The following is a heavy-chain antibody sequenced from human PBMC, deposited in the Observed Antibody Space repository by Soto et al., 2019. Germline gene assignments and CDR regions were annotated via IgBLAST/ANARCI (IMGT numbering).Heavy chain of an antibody. CDR1: GGTLSSYT. Sequence: QVQLVQSGAEVKKPGSSVKVSCKAAGGTLSSYTFSWVRQAPGQGLEWMGRVIPNLGVTNYAKKFQGRFTIVVDTSTSTAYMELNSLRYEDTAVYYCARETGYCSYTSCPDFDYWGQGTLVTVSS. CDR2: VIPNLGVT. J-gene: IGHJ4*02. CDR3: ARETGYCSYTSCPDFDY. D-gene: IGHD2-2*01. V-gene: IGHV1-69*08.